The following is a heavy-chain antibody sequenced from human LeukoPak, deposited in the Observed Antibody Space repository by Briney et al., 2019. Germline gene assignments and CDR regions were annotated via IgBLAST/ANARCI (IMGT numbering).Heavy chain of an antibody. V-gene: IGHV3-33*01. J-gene: IGHJ4*02. CDR2: IWYDGSNK. Sequence: GGSLRLSCAASGFTFSSYGMHWVRQAPGKGLKWVAVIWYDGSNKYYADSVKGRFTISRDNSKNTLYLQMNSLRAEDTAVHYCARAVGSGYYYNWGQGTLVTVSS. CDR1: GFTFSSYG. CDR3: ARAVGSGYYYN. D-gene: IGHD3-22*01.